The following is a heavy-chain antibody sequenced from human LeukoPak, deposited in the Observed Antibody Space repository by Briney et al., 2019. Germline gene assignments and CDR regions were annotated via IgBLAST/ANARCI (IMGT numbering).Heavy chain of an antibody. CDR2: FDPEDGET. J-gene: IGHJ5*02. D-gene: IGHD6-13*01. V-gene: IGHV1-24*01. CDR3: ATGSYYLGIAAAKTQGDWFDP. CDR1: GYTLTELS. Sequence: ASVKASCKVSGYTLTELSMHWVRQAPGKGLEWMGGFDPEDGETIYAQKFQGRVTMTEDTSTDTAYMELSSLRSEDTAVYYCATGSYYLGIAAAKTQGDWFDPWGQGTLVTVSS.